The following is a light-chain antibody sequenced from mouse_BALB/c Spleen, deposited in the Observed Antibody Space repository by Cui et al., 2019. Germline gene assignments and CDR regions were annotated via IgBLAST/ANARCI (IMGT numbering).Light chain of an antibody. CDR3: HQWSIYPWT. CDR1: SSGSY. J-gene: IGKJ1*01. CDR2: STS. Sequence: QIVLTQSPAIMPASLGEEITLTCSACSSGSYMHWYQQKSGTSPKLLIYSTSNLASGVPWRFSGSGSGTFYSLTISSVEAEDAADYYCHQWSIYPWTFGGGTKLEIK. V-gene: IGKV4-80*01.